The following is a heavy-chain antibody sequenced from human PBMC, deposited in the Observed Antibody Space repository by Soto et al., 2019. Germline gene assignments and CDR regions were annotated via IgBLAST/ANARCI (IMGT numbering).Heavy chain of an antibody. D-gene: IGHD3-9*01. Sequence: SETLSLTCTISGGSLSVYYWSWIRQSPGKGLEWLAFIYNTGSAYYNPSLKSRLTISIGTSRNDFSLNLRSVTAADTAVYFCARLGGDNFDFDDWGRGTRVTVSS. CDR1: GGSLSVYY. V-gene: IGHV4-59*01. J-gene: IGHJ5*02. CDR3: ARLGGDNFDFDD. CDR2: IYNTGSA.